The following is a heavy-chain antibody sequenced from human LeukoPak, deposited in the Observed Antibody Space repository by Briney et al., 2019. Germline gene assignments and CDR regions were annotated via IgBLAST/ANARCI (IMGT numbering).Heavy chain of an antibody. CDR3: AELGITMIGGV. Sequence: GGSLRLSCAASGFTFSDYAMNWVRQAPGKGLEWVSYISSSGSTIYYADSVKGRFTISGDNAKNSLYLQMNSLRAEDTAVYYCAELGITMIGGVWGKGTTVTISS. D-gene: IGHD3-10*02. J-gene: IGHJ6*04. CDR1: GFTFSDYA. CDR2: ISSSGSTI. V-gene: IGHV3-48*03.